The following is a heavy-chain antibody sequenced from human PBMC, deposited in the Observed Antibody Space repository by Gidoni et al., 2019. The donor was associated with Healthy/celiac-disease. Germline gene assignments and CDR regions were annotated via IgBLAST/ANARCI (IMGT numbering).Heavy chain of an antibody. CDR3: ARGFSNGPYYYYYYGMDV. J-gene: IGHJ6*04. Sequence: QVQLQQWGAGLLKPAETLPLTCAVYGGSFSGYYWSWIRQPPGKGLEWIGEINHSGSTNYNPSLKSRVTISVDTSKNQFSLKLSSVTAADTAVYYCARGFSNGPYYYYYYGMDVWGKGTTVTVSS. V-gene: IGHV4-34*01. CDR2: INHSGST. D-gene: IGHD4-4*01. CDR1: GGSFSGYY.